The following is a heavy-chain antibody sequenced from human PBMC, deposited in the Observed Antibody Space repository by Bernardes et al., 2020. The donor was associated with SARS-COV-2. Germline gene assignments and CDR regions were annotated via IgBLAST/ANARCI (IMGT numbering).Heavy chain of an antibody. Sequence: GGSLRLSCAASGFTFSDYYMSWIRQAPGKGLEWVSYISSSGSTIYYADSVKGRFTISRDNAKNSLYLQMNSLRAEDTAVYYCASDVDTAMVQTWGQGTLVTVSS. D-gene: IGHD5-18*01. J-gene: IGHJ5*02. V-gene: IGHV3-11*01. CDR2: ISSSGSTI. CDR1: GFTFSDYY. CDR3: ASDVDTAMVQT.